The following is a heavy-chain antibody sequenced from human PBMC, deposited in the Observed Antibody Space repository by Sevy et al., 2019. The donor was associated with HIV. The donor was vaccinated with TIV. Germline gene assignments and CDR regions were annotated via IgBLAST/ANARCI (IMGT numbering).Heavy chain of an antibody. D-gene: IGHD3-3*01. CDR1: GFSFSNSA. Sequence: GGSLRLSCSGSGFSFSNSAMNWVRQTPGKGLKYVSAISSDGVSTYYTDSVRGRFTISRDNSKNTLYLQMSSLRVDDTAVYYCVKDPDYNFWRGDYGMDVWCQATTVTVSS. V-gene: IGHV3-64D*06. CDR2: ISSDGVST. CDR3: VKDPDYNFWRGDYGMDV. J-gene: IGHJ6*02.